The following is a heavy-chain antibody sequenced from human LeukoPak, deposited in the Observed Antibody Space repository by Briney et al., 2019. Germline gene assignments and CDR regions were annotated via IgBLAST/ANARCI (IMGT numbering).Heavy chain of an antibody. CDR3: AKDRSGYEGGGFDY. CDR2: IGGSGGST. J-gene: IGHJ4*02. CDR1: GFTFSSYA. V-gene: IGHV3-23*01. D-gene: IGHD5-12*01. Sequence: GGSLRLSCAASGFTFSSYAMSWVRQAPGKGLEWVSAIGGSGGSTYYADSVKGRFTISRDNSKNTLYLQMNSLRAEDTAVYYCAKDRSGYEGGGFDYWGQGTLVTVPS.